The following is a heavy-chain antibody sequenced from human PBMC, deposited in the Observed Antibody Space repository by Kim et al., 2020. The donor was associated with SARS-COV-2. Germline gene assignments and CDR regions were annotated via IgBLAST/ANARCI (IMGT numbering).Heavy chain of an antibody. V-gene: IGHV3-30*18. D-gene: IGHD3-10*01. CDR3: AKVGTYYYGSGSYVDYYYGMDV. CDR1: GFTFSSYG. J-gene: IGHJ6*02. CDR2: ISYDGSNK. Sequence: GGSLRLSCAASGFTFSSYGMHWVRQAPGKGLEWVAVISYDGSNKYYADSVKGRFTISRDNSKNTLYLQMNSLRAEDTAVYYCAKVGTYYYGSGSYVDYYYGMDVWGQGTTVTVSS.